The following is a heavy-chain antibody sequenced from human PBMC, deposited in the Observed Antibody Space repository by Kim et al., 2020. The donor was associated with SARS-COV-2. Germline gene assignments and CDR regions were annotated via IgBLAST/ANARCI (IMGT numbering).Heavy chain of an antibody. CDR3: AKALKYYDFWSGGYYYYYGMDV. Sequence: GGSLRLSCAASGFTFGDYAMHWVRQAPGKGLEWVSGISWNSGSIGYADSVKGRFTISRDNAKNSLYLQMNSLRAEDTALYYCAKALKYYDFWSGGYYYYYGMDVWGQGTTVTVSS. D-gene: IGHD3-3*01. CDR2: ISWNSGSI. CDR1: GFTFGDYA. V-gene: IGHV3-9*01. J-gene: IGHJ6*02.